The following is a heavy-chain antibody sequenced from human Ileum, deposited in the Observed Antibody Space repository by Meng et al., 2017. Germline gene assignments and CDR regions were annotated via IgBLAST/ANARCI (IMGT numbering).Heavy chain of an antibody. Sequence: VSSGSVTNNKYYWVWMRRPPGKGLEWIGSIYYGGCTYYKPSLKSRVTISVDTSTNQFSLKLIAVTAADTAVYYCARRAHYGDPPRWGQGTLVTVSS. V-gene: IGHV4-39*01. J-gene: IGHJ4*02. CDR3: ARRAHYGDPPR. CDR1: SGSVTNNKYY. D-gene: IGHD4-17*01. CDR2: IYYGGCT.